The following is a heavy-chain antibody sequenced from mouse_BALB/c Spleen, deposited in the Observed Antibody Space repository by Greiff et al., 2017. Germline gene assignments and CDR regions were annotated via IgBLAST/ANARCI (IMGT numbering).Heavy chain of an antibody. V-gene: IGHV5-12-1*01. Sequence: EVQVVESGGGLVKPGGSLKLSCAASGFAFSSYDMSWVRQTPEKRLEWVAYISSGGGSTYYPDTVKGRFTISRDNAKNTLYLQMSSLKSEDTAMYYCARHYYGSSYRFAYWGQGTLVTVSA. CDR2: ISSGGGST. J-gene: IGHJ3*01. CDR1: GFAFSSYD. CDR3: ARHYYGSSYRFAY. D-gene: IGHD1-1*01.